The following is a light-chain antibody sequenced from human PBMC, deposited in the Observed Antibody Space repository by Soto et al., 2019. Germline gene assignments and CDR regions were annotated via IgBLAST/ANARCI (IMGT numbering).Light chain of an antibody. Sequence: DIQRTQSPSTLSASVGDRVTITCRASQSISSWLAWYQQKPGKAPKLLIYKASSLESGVPSRFSGSGSGTEFTLTISSLQADDFATYYCQQYNSYPSFGGGTKVEIK. J-gene: IGKJ4*01. CDR2: KAS. CDR3: QQYNSYPS. CDR1: QSISSW. V-gene: IGKV1-5*03.